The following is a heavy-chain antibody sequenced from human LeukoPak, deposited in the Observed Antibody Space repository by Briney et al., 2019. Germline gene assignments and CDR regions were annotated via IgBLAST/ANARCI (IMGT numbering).Heavy chain of an antibody. V-gene: IGHV3-7*01. CDR3: ARRSRYDFWSGYYEYFDY. D-gene: IGHD3-3*01. CDR2: IKPDGSEK. CDR1: GFTFSTYW. J-gene: IGHJ4*02. Sequence: GGSLRLSCAASGFTFSTYWMTWVRQAPGKGLECVANIKPDGSEKYYVDSVKGRFTTSRDNAKNSLYLQMNSLRAEDTAVYYCARRSRYDFWSGYYEYFDYWGQGTLVTVSS.